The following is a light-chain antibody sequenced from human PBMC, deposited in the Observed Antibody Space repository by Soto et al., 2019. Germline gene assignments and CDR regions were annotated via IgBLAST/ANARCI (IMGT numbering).Light chain of an antibody. V-gene: IGKV1-5*03. CDR3: QQAFT. J-gene: IGKJ3*01. CDR2: KAS. Sequence: DIQMTQSPSTLSASVGDRVTITCRASQSISSWLAWYQQKPGKAPKLLIYKASSLESGVPSRFSGSGSATEFTLTISSLQPYDLATYYCQQAFTFGPGTKVDIK. CDR1: QSISSW.